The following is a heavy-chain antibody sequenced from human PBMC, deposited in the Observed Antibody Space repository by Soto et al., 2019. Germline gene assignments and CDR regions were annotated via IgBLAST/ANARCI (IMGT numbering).Heavy chain of an antibody. V-gene: IGHV5-10-1*03. Sequence: EVQLVQSGAEVKKPGESLRTSCQGSGYSFTSYWIGWVRQRPGKGLEWMGRINPSDSYTTYSPSFQGHVTISTDKSFSTAYLQWSGLKASDTAMYYCARLGYCTGTSCYTFDSWGQGTLVAVSS. CDR3: ARLGYCTGTSCYTFDS. D-gene: IGHD2-2*02. CDR2: INPSDSYT. J-gene: IGHJ4*02. CDR1: GYSFTSYW.